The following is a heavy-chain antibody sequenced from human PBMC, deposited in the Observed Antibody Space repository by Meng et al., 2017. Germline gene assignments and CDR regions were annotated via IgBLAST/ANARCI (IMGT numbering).Heavy chain of an antibody. CDR1: GDSISSSSDY. Sequence: QLQLQASGPGLVKPSVTLSLTCIVSGDSISSSSDYWGWIRQPPGKGLEWIGSIYYSGSTYYNPSLKSRVTISVDTSKNQFSLKLSSVTAADTAVYYCARRDYFDYWGQGTLVTVSS. V-gene: IGHV4-39*01. CDR2: IYYSGST. CDR3: ARRDYFDY. J-gene: IGHJ4*02.